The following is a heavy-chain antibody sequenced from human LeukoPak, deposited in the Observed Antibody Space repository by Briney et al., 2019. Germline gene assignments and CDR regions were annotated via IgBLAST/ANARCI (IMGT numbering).Heavy chain of an antibody. CDR3: AKDHYDSSGYYFDY. D-gene: IGHD3-22*01. CDR2: INSDGSSI. CDR1: GFTFGSSW. V-gene: IGHV3-74*01. J-gene: IGHJ4*02. Sequence: HPGGSLRLSCAASGFTFGSSWMHWVRRAPGKGLDWVSRINSDGSSIAYADSVKGRFTISRDNSKNTLYLQMNSLRAEDTAVYYCAKDHYDSSGYYFDYWGQGTLVTVSS.